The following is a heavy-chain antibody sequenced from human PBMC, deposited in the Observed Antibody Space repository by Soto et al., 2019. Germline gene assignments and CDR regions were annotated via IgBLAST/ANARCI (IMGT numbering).Heavy chain of an antibody. CDR2: INHSGST. CDR3: ARDKITGLFDY. CDR1: GGSFSGYY. V-gene: IGHV4-34*01. Sequence: QVQLQQWGAGLLKPSETLSLTCAVYGGSFSGYYWTWIRQPPGTGLEWIGEINHSGSTNYKAPLKTRVTISVDTSKNQFSLKLTSVTAADTAVYYCARDKITGLFDYWGQGTLVTVSS. J-gene: IGHJ4*02. D-gene: IGHD2-8*02.